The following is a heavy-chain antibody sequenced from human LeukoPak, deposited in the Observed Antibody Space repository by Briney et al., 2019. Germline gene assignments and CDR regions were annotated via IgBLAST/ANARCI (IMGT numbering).Heavy chain of an antibody. V-gene: IGHV3-30*04. CDR2: MSFDGSHE. CDR3: AKDTAMVNYHYSGMDV. D-gene: IGHD5-18*01. CDR1: GLTFSNSA. Sequence: PGGSLTLSCVASGLTFSNSAMHWVRQAPGKGLEWVAIMSFDGSHERYGDSVKGRFTLSRDNSKNTLYLQMNSLRAEDTALYYCAKDTAMVNYHYSGMDVWGQGTTVTVSS. J-gene: IGHJ6*02.